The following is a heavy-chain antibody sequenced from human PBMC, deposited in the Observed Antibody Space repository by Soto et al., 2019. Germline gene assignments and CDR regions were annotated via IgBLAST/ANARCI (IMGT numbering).Heavy chain of an antibody. D-gene: IGHD1-26*01. CDR2: ISAYNGNT. CDR1: GYTFTSYG. Sequence: GASVKVSCKASGYTFTSYGISWVRQAPGQGLEWMGWISAYNGNTNYAQKLQGRVTMTTDTSTSTAYMELRSLRSDDTAVYYCARGPLSSGSHHYYYYGMDVWGQGTVVTVSS. J-gene: IGHJ6*02. CDR3: ARGPLSSGSHHYYYYGMDV. V-gene: IGHV1-18*01.